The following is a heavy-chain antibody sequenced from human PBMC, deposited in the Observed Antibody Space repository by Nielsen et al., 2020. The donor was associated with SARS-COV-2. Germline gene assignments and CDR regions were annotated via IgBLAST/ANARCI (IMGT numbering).Heavy chain of an antibody. CDR2: ISSSSSYI. Sequence: GGSLRRSCAASGFTSSSYGMTWATQAPGRGPAWVSSISSSSSYIYYADSVKGRFTISRDNAKNSLYLQMNSLRAEDPAVSYCAKVHLGSSGWGHNGMDVWGQGTTVTVSS. V-gene: IGHV3-21*01. J-gene: IGHJ6*02. D-gene: IGHD6-19*01. CDR1: GFTSSSYG. CDR3: AKVHLGSSGWGHNGMDV.